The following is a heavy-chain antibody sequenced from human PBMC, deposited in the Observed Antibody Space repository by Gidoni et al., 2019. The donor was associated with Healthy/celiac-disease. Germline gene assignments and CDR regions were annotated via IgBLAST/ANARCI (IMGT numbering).Heavy chain of an antibody. V-gene: IGHV3-21*01. CDR3: ARVSYDILTGYSYYFDY. J-gene: IGHJ4*02. D-gene: IGHD3-9*01. CDR1: GFTFSSDS. CDR2: ISSSSSYI. Sequence: EVQLVESGGGLGKPGGSLRLSCAASGFTFSSDSMNCVRQSPGKGLGWVSSISSSSSYIYYAYSVKGRFTISRDNAKNSLYLQMNSLRAEDTAVYYCARVSYDILTGYSYYFDYWGQGTLVTVSS.